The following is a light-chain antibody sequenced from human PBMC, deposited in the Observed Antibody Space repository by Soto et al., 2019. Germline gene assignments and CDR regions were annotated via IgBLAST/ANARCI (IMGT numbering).Light chain of an antibody. Sequence: QSVLTQPPSASGTPGQRVTISCSGSSSNIGSNTVDWYRQLPGTAPKLLIHSNNQWPSGVPDRFSGSKSGTSASLAISGLQSEDEADYYCAAWDDSLNGWVFGGGTQLTVL. J-gene: IGLJ3*02. CDR2: SNN. V-gene: IGLV1-44*01. CDR1: SSNIGSNT. CDR3: AAWDDSLNGWV.